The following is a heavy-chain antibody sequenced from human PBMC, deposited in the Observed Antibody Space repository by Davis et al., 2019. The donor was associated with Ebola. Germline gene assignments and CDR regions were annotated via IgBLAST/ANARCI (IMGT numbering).Heavy chain of an antibody. V-gene: IGHV1-2*04. Sequence: ASVKVSCKASGYTFTGYYMHWVRQAPGQGLKWMGWINPNSGGTNYAQKFQGWVTMTRDTSISTAYMELSRLRSDDTAVYYCARDRDGYNYDYFDYWGQGTLVTVSS. CDR1: GYTFTGYY. D-gene: IGHD5-24*01. CDR3: ARDRDGYNYDYFDY. J-gene: IGHJ4*02. CDR2: INPNSGGT.